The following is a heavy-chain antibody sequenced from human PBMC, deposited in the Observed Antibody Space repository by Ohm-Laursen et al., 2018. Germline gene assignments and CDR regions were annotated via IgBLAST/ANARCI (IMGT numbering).Heavy chain of an antibody. J-gene: IGHJ6*02. CDR2: IYSNDDK. CDR1: GFSLSTSRVG. CDR3: AHFHSSGINGMDV. V-gene: IGHV2-5*01. D-gene: IGHD6-19*01. Sequence: TQTLTLPCTFSGFSLSTSRVGVGWIRQPPGRALEWLALIYSNDDKRYSSSLKTRLTITKDPSKKQVVLTMTNMDPVDTATYYCAHFHSSGINGMDVWGQGTTVTVSS.